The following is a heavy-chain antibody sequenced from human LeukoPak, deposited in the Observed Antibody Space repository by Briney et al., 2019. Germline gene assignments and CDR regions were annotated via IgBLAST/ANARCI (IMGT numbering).Heavy chain of an antibody. J-gene: IGHJ4*02. D-gene: IGHD1-26*01. Sequence: ASVKVSCKASGYTFTSYGISWVRQAPGQGLERMGWINPYNGNTNYAQKLQGRDTMTTDTSTRTAYMELRSLRSDDTAVYYCARDSGSYPTLDYWGQGTLVTVSS. CDR3: ARDSGSYPTLDY. CDR2: INPYNGNT. V-gene: IGHV1-18*01. CDR1: GYTFTSYG.